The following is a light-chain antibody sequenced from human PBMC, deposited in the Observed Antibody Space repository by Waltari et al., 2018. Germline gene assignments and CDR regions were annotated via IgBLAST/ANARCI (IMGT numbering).Light chain of an antibody. CDR2: DND. J-gene: IGLJ3*02. Sequence: QSVLTQPPSVSAAPGQRVTISCSGSNSTIGNNFVSWYQQLSGTAPKVLIFDNDNRASGIPDRFSGSKAGTSATLDITGLQTGDEADYYCGTWDTSLSAVVFGGGTKVTVL. CDR3: GTWDTSLSAVV. V-gene: IGLV1-51*01. CDR1: NSTIGNNF.